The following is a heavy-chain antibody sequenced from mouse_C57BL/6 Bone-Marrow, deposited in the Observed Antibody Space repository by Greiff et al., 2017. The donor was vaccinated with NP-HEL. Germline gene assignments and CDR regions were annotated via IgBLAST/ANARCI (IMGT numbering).Heavy chain of an antibody. CDR2: IYPGDGDT. Sequence: VKLLESGPELVKPGASVKISCKASGYAFSSSWMNWVKQRPGKGLEWIGRIYPGDGDTNYNGKFKGKATLTADKSSSTAYMQLSSLAPEEAAVYCCARPDGYYGFAYWGQGTLVTVSA. CDR1: GYAFSSSW. J-gene: IGHJ3*01. V-gene: IGHV1-82*01. CDR3: ARPDGYYGFAY. D-gene: IGHD2-3*01.